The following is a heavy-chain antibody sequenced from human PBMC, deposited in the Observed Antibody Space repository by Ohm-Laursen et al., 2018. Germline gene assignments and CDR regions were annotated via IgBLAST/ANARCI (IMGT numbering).Heavy chain of an antibody. Sequence: GSLRLSCSASGFTFSSYEMNWVRQAPGKGLEWVSGISVSGSSTDYADSVKGRFTISRDNSKNTLYLQMNSLRAEDTAVYYCAKGTTDVDYWGQGTLVTVSS. V-gene: IGHV3-23*01. D-gene: IGHD1-1*01. CDR3: AKGTTDVDY. CDR2: ISVSGSST. J-gene: IGHJ4*02. CDR1: GFTFSSYE.